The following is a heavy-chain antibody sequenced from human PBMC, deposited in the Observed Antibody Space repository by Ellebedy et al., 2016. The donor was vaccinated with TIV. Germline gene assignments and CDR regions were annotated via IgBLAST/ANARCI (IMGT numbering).Heavy chain of an antibody. Sequence: GGSLRLSCAASGFSFSSYWMSWVRQAPGKGLEWVANIKQDGSEKYYVDSVKGRFTISRDNAKNTLSLQMNSLRADDTAVYYCARLGYRSSWFDYWGQGALVTVSS. CDR2: IKQDGSEK. J-gene: IGHJ4*02. CDR1: GFSFSSYW. CDR3: ARLGYRSSWFDY. V-gene: IGHV3-7*03. D-gene: IGHD6-13*01.